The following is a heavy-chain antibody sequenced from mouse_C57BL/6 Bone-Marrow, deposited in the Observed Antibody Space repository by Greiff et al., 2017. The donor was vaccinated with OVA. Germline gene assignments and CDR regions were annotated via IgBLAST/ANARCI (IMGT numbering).Heavy chain of an antibody. V-gene: IGHV14-4*01. Sequence: EVQLQQSGAELVRPGASVKLSCTASGFNIKDDYMHWVKQRPEQGLEWIGWIDPENGDTEYASKFQGKATITADTSSNTAYLQLSSLTSEDTAVYYCTTGGYSHWYFDVWGTGTTGTVSA. CDR2: IDPENGDT. CDR3: TTGGYSHWYFDV. D-gene: IGHD2-3*01. CDR1: GFNIKDDY. J-gene: IGHJ1*03.